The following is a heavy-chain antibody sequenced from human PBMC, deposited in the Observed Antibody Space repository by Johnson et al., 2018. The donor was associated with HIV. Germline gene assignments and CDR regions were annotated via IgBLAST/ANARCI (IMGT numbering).Heavy chain of an antibody. CDR1: GFTFGDYA. D-gene: IGHD6-6*01. J-gene: IGHJ3*02. CDR3: AKDMGYSSSYDAFDI. Sequence: VQLVESGGGVVQPGRSLRLSCAASGFTFGDYAMHWVRQAPGKGLEWVAGIRWDSSSKGYAESVKGRFTISRDNAKNSLYLQMNRLSAEDTAVYCCAKDMGYSSSYDAFDIWGQGTMVTVSS. V-gene: IGHV3-9*01. CDR2: IRWDSSSK.